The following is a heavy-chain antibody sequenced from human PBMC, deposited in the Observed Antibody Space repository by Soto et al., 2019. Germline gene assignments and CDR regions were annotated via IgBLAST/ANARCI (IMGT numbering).Heavy chain of an antibody. J-gene: IGHJ4*02. CDR2: ISGSGGST. CDR1: GFTFSSYA. CDR3: ASGGQLEDLAYCGGDCSITFDF. Sequence: HPGGSLRLSCAASGFTFSSYAMSWVRQAPGKGLEWVSAISGSGGSTYYADSVKGRFTISRDNSKNTLYLQMNSLRAEDTAVYYCASGGQLEDLAYCGGDCSITFDFWGQGTLVTVSS. V-gene: IGHV3-23*01. D-gene: IGHD2-21*02.